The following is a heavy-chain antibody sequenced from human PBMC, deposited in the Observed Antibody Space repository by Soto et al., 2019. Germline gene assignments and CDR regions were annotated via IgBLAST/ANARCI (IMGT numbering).Heavy chain of an antibody. CDR3: ARDFHDSNWFDP. Sequence: ASVKVSCKASGGTFSSYTISWVRQAPGQGLEWMGRIIPILGIANYAQKFQGRVTITADKSTSTAYMELSSLRSEDTAVYYCARDFHDSNWFDPWGQGTLVTVSS. D-gene: IGHD3-3*01. CDR2: IIPILGIA. CDR1: GGTFSSYT. V-gene: IGHV1-69*04. J-gene: IGHJ5*02.